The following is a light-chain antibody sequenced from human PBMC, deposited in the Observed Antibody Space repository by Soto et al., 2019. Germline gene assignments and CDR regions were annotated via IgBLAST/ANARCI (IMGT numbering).Light chain of an antibody. CDR1: SSDIGTYNF. J-gene: IGLJ3*02. CDR2: EVS. V-gene: IGLV2-14*01. CDR3: SSYTSSNTWV. Sequence: QSVLTQPASVSASPGQSITISCTGTSSDIGTYNFVSWYQQHPGKAPKLMIFEVSNRPSWVSNRFSGPKSGNTASLTVSALQAEDEADYYCSSYTSSNTWVFGGGTKVTVL.